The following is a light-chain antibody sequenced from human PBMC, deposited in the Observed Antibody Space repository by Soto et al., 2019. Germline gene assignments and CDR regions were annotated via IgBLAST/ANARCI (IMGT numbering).Light chain of an antibody. CDR3: QQYGSSSTWT. CDR1: QSVSSTY. V-gene: IGKV3-20*01. J-gene: IGKJ1*01. CDR2: GAS. Sequence: EIVLTQSPGTLSLSPGERATLSCRASQSVSSTYLAWYQHKPGQPPTLLIYGASSRVTGIPDRFSGSGSGTDFTLTISRLEPEDFAVYYCQQYGSSSTWTFGQGNKVEIK.